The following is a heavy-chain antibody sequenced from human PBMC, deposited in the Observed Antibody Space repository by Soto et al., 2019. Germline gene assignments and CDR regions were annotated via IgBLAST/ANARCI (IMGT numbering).Heavy chain of an antibody. J-gene: IGHJ4*02. D-gene: IGHD3-22*01. CDR1: GYTFTGNY. V-gene: IGHV1-2*02. CDR2: INPRNGAT. CDR3: VPHHHDSSGYFDS. Sequence: ASVKVSCKASGYTFTGNYMHWVRQAPGQGLEWMGWINPRNGATKYAQNFQGRVTLTWDTSITAAYMDLSRLRSDDTAVSYCVPHHHDSSGYFDSWGQGTLVTVSS.